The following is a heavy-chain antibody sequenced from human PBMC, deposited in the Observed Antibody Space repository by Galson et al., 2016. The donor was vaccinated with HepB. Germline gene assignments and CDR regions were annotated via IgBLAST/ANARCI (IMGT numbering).Heavy chain of an antibody. CDR3: ARQTITAAGDY. CDR1: GASVSSNSFY. V-gene: IGHV4-39*01. CDR2: IYYSGRT. Sequence: SETLSLTCSVSGASVSSNSFYWAWIRQPPGKGLEWIGSIYYSGRTYNNPSLKSRVTMSVDTSKNYFPLKLTSVTAADTAVYYCARQTITAAGDYWGQGTLVTVSS. J-gene: IGHJ4*02. D-gene: IGHD6-13*01.